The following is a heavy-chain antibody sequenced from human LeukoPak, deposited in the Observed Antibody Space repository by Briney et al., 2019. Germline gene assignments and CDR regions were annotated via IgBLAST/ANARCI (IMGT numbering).Heavy chain of an antibody. CDR3: AKALVGAILGGRGFDY. V-gene: IGHV3-23*01. J-gene: IGHJ4*02. D-gene: IGHD1-26*01. Sequence: PGGSLRLSCAASGFTFSSYAMSWVRQAPGKGPEWVSAISASGGSTYYADSAKGRFIISRDNSKNTLYLQMNSLRAEDTAVFYCAKALVGAILGGRGFDYWGQGTLVSVSS. CDR1: GFTFSSYA. CDR2: ISASGGST.